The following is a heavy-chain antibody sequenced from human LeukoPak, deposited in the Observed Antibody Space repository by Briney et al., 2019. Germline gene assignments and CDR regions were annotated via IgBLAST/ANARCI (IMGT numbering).Heavy chain of an antibody. D-gene: IGHD4-11*01. CDR2: INHSGST. Sequence: PSETLSLTCAVYGGSFSGYYRSWIRQPPGKGLEWIGEINHSGSTNYNPSLKSRVTISVDTSKNQFSLKLSSVTAADTAVYYCARDLNDYSNSDGMDVWGQGTTVTVSS. J-gene: IGHJ6*02. CDR1: GGSFSGYY. V-gene: IGHV4-34*01. CDR3: ARDLNDYSNSDGMDV.